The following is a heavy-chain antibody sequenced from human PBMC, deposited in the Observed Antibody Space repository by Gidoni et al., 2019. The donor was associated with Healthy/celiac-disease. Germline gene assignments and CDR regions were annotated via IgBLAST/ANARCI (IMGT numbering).Heavy chain of an antibody. CDR2: INYSGRT. CDR1: GASISSSSYL. D-gene: IGHD3-3*01. CDR3: AGNYDFWGGSPDWFDP. V-gene: IGHV4-39*01. J-gene: IGHJ5*02. Sequence: QLQLQESGPGLVKPSATLSLTCPVPGASISSSSYLWAWFRQPPGKGLEWIGSINYSGRTYYKPSLNSRVTISVDTSKNQFSLRLNSVTAADTAVYYCAGNYDFWGGSPDWFDPWGQGTLVTVSS.